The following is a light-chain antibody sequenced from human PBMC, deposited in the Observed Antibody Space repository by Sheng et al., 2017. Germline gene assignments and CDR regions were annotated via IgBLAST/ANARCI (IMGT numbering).Light chain of an antibody. CDR2: QDN. V-gene: IGLV3-1*01. Sequence: SYDLTQPPSVSVSPGQTASITCSGDKLGDKYVCWYQQKPGQSPVPVIYQDNKRPSGIPERFSGSNSGNTATLTISGTQAMDEADYYCQAWDNRIVLFGGGTKLTVL. CDR1: KLGDKY. CDR3: QAWDNRIVL. J-gene: IGLJ2*01.